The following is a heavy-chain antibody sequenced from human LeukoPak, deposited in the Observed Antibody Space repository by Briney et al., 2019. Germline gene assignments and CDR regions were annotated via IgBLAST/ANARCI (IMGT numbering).Heavy chain of an antibody. D-gene: IGHD6-19*01. CDR2: ISAYNGNT. CDR3: ARQWREYYYYYTDV. Sequence: ASVKVSCKASGYTFTSYGISWVRQAPGQGLEWMGWISAYNGNTNYAQKLQGRVTMTTDTSKSTAYMELRSLRSDDTAVYYCARQWREYYYYYTDVWGKGTTVTVSS. J-gene: IGHJ6*03. V-gene: IGHV1-18*01. CDR1: GYTFTSYG.